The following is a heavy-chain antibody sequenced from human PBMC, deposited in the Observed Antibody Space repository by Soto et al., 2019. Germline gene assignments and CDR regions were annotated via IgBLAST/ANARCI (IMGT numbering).Heavy chain of an antibody. J-gene: IGHJ4*02. CDR2: ISPSSTI. CDR1: GFTFSSYA. Sequence: GGSLRLSCAASGFTFSSYAMSWVRQAPGKGLEWVSYISPSSTIYYADSVKGRFTISRDNAKNSLYLQMNSLRAEDTAVYYCAREQYYYDSSGYSYWGQGTLVTVSS. D-gene: IGHD3-22*01. V-gene: IGHV3-48*01. CDR3: AREQYYYDSSGYSY.